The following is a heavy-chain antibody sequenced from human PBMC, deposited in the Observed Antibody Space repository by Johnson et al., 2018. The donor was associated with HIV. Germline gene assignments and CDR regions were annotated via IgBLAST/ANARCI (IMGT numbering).Heavy chain of an antibody. J-gene: IGHJ3*02. V-gene: IGHV3-7*05. CDR3: ARGLWATTPGGAFDI. CDR1: GFTFSSYW. CDR2: IKQDGSEK. D-gene: IGHD1-26*01. Sequence: MLLVESGGGLVQPGGSLRLSCAASGFTFSSYWMSWVRQAPGKGLEWVANIKQDGSEKYYVDSVKGRFTISRDNAKNSLYLQMNSLRAEDTALYYCARGLWATTPGGAFDIWCQGTMVTVSS.